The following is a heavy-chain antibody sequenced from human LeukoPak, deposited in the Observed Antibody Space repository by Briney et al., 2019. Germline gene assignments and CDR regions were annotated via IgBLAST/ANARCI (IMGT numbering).Heavy chain of an antibody. Sequence: GGSLRLSCAASGFTVSSNYMSWVRQAPGEGLEWVSVIYSGGSTYYADSVKGRFTISRDNSKNTPYLQLNSLRAEDTAVYYCARTQDFGDQVDSFDYWGQGTLVTISS. CDR1: GFTVSSNY. J-gene: IGHJ4*02. CDR3: ARTQDFGDQVDSFDY. D-gene: IGHD3-16*01. CDR2: IYSGGST. V-gene: IGHV3-66*01.